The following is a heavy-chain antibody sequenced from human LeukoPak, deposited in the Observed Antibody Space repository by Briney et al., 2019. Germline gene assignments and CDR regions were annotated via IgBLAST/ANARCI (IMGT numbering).Heavy chain of an antibody. Sequence: GGSLRLSCAASGFTFSVYGMHWVRQAPGKGLEWVAGIWYDGSKKYYADSVKGRFTISRDNSKNTLYLQMNSLRAEDTAVYYCASSPEGYCSGGSCWYWFDPWGQGTLVTVSS. CDR3: ASSPEGYCSGGSCWYWFDP. CDR1: GFTFSVYG. CDR2: IWYDGSKK. J-gene: IGHJ5*02. V-gene: IGHV3-33*01. D-gene: IGHD2-15*01.